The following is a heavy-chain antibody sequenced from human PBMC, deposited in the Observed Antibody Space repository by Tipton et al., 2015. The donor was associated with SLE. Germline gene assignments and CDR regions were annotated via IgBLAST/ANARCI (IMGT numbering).Heavy chain of an antibody. Sequence: TLSLTCTVSGGSISSSSYYWGWIRQPPGKGLEWIGSIYHSGSTYYNPSLKSRVTISVDTSKNQFSLKLSSVTAADTAVYYCARLDIALMDVWGQGTTVTVSS. V-gene: IGHV4-39*01. J-gene: IGHJ6*02. CDR1: GGSISSSSYY. CDR3: ARLDIALMDV. CDR2: IYHSGST. D-gene: IGHD2-15*01.